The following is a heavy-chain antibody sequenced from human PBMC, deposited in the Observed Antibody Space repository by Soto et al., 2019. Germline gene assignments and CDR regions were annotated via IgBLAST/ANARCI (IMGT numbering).Heavy chain of an antibody. J-gene: IGHJ6*02. D-gene: IGHD3-16*01. Sequence: VQLVESGGGVVQPGRSLRLSCAASGFIFSSYAMNWVRQAPGNGLEWVALISYDGSKKYYADSVKGRFTISRDNSRDTLYLQMNSLRAEDTAVYYCAREDHGGLLPGYYYYGMDVWGQGTTVTVSS. CDR3: AREDHGGLLPGYYYYGMDV. CDR2: ISYDGSKK. V-gene: IGHV3-30-3*01. CDR1: GFIFSSYA.